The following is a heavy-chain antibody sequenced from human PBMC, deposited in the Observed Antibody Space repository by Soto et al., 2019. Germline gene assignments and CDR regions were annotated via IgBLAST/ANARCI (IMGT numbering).Heavy chain of an antibody. J-gene: IGHJ6*03. CDR3: SRGSKDIVFLNYYYYYMDV. CDR1: GYTFTSYD. Sequence: GASVKVSCKASGYTFTSYDINWVRQATGQGLEWMGWMNPNSGNTGYAQKFQGRVTMTRNTSISTAYMELSSLRFEDTAVFYCSRGSKDIVFLNYYYYYMDVWGKGTTVTVSS. D-gene: IGHD2-15*01. V-gene: IGHV1-8*01. CDR2: MNPNSGNT.